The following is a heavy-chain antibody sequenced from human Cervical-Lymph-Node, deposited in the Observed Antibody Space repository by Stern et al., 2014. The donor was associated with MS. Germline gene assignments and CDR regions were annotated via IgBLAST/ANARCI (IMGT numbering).Heavy chain of an antibody. CDR3: ARVNGPTANGFWFDP. V-gene: IGHV4-30-4*01. Sequence: GQLVESGPGLVKTLQTLSLTCTVSGGSVSSNDYYWSWIRQSPGKGLERIGHIYYRGSAYYNPSLKSRVIISVDTSKNQFSLKLSSVTAADTAVYFCARVNGPTANGFWFDPWGQGTLVTVSS. CDR1: GGSVSSNDYY. CDR2: IYYRGSA. D-gene: IGHD2-2*01. J-gene: IGHJ5*02.